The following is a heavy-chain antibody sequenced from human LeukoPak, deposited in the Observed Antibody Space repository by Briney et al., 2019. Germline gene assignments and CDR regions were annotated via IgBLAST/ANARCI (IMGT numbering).Heavy chain of an antibody. CDR1: DDSINSLDL. Sequence: PSGTLSLTCTVSDDSINSLDLWSWVRQPPGKGLEWIGEMYLSGTTHSNPSVKSRVTISIDKSKNQFFLNLSSVTAADTAVYYCAGLVGRYSSGLYYYYFDYWGQGTLVTVSS. D-gene: IGHD3-22*01. CDR3: AGLVGRYSSGLYYYYFDY. V-gene: IGHV4-4*02. CDR2: MYLSGTT. J-gene: IGHJ4*02.